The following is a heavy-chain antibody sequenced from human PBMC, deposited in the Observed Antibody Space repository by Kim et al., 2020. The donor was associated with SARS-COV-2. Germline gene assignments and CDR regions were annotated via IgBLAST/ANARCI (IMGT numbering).Heavy chain of an antibody. V-gene: IGHV4-39*01. Sequence: SETLSLTCSVSGGPIRDSSHYWAWIRQSPGKGLEWIGSVYSSGRTYYKPSLKSRVTISVDTSKNQFSLKVRSVTVADTAVYYCVAYGSGIHYHGMGVWGQGTTATVSS. CDR2: VYSSGRT. CDR3: VAYGSGIHYHGMGV. J-gene: IGHJ6*02. D-gene: IGHD3-10*01. CDR1: GGPIRDSSHY.